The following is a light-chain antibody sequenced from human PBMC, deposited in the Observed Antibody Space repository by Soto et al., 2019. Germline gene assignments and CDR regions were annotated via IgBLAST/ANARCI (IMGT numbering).Light chain of an antibody. Sequence: DTQMTQSPSSLSASVGDRVSITCQASQDISTYLNWYQQKPGKAPKLLIYDASNLETGVPSRFSGSGSGTDFTFTISSLQPEDIATYYCQQFDDDPITFGQGTRLEI. CDR2: DAS. V-gene: IGKV1-33*01. J-gene: IGKJ5*01. CDR3: QQFDDDPIT. CDR1: QDISTY.